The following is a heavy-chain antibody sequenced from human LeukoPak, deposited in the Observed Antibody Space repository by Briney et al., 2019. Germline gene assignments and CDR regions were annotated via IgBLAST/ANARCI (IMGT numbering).Heavy chain of an antibody. CDR1: GGSISSSSYY. J-gene: IGHJ4*02. CDR3: ASRGVAGTLDY. Sequence: SETLSLTCTVSGGSISSSSYYWGWIRQPPGKGLEWIGSIYYSGSTYYNPSLKSRVTISVDTSKNQFSLKLSSVTAADTAVYYCASRGVAGTLDYWGQGTLVTVSS. V-gene: IGHV4-39*07. CDR2: IYYSGST. D-gene: IGHD6-19*01.